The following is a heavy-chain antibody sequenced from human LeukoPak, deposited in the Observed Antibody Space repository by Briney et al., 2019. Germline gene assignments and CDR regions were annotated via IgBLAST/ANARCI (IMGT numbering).Heavy chain of an antibody. Sequence: SETLSLTCTVSGGSISSYYWSWIRRPPGKGLEWIGYIYYSGSTYYNPSLKSRVTISVDTSKNQFSLKLSSVTAADTAVYYCARGYDILTGYGGNWFDPWGQGTLVTVSS. CDR2: IYYSGST. CDR3: ARGYDILTGYGGNWFDP. D-gene: IGHD3-9*01. V-gene: IGHV4-59*08. J-gene: IGHJ5*02. CDR1: GGSISSYY.